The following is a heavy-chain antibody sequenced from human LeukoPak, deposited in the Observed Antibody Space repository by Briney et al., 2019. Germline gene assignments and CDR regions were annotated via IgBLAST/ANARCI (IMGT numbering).Heavy chain of an antibody. CDR1: GSTFSSYA. Sequence: PGGSLRLSCAASGSTFSSYAMSWVRQAPGKGLEWVSAIRGSGGSTYYADSVKGRFTISRDNSKNTLYLQMNSLRAEDTAVYYCAKNYDILTGYIDYWGQGTLVTVS. D-gene: IGHD3-9*01. CDR3: AKNYDILTGYIDY. V-gene: IGHV3-23*01. CDR2: IRGSGGST. J-gene: IGHJ4*02.